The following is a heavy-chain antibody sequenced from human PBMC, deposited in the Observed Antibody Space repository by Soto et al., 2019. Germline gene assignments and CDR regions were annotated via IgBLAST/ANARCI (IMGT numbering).Heavy chain of an antibody. CDR3: ARLGRYSDFDY. V-gene: IGHV1-69*02. J-gene: IGHJ4*02. D-gene: IGHD3-16*01. CDR1: GGTFSSYT. Sequence: GASVKVSCKASGGTFSSYTISWVRQAPGQGLEWMGRIIPILGIANYAQKFQGRVTITADKSTSTAYMELSSLRSEDTAVYYCARLGRYSDFDYWGQGTLVTVSS. CDR2: IIPILGIA.